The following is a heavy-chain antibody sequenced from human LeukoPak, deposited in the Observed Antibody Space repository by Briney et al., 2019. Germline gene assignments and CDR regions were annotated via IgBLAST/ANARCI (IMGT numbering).Heavy chain of an antibody. J-gene: IGHJ4*02. Sequence: PSETLSLTCTVSGGSISSYYWSWIRQPAGKGLEWIGRMYISGETNYNPSLKSRATVSLDTSKNHFSLRLSSVTAADTAVYYCARDVSGWVDYWGQGTLVTVSS. CDR3: ARDVSGWVDY. V-gene: IGHV4-4*07. CDR2: MYISGET. CDR1: GGSISSYY. D-gene: IGHD6-19*01.